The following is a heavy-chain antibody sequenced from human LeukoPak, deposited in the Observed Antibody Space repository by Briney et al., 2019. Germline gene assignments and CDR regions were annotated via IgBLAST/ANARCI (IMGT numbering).Heavy chain of an antibody. D-gene: IGHD3-22*01. CDR1: VFSFSNYA. V-gene: IGHV3-74*01. CDR2: INSDGSST. Sequence: GGSLRLSCAASVFSFSNYAMNWVRQAPGKGLVWVSRINSDGSSTSYADSVKGRFTISRDNAKNTLYLQMNSLRAEDTAVYYCARETAHYYDSSGYIDYWGQGTLVTVSS. CDR3: ARETAHYYDSSGYIDY. J-gene: IGHJ4*02.